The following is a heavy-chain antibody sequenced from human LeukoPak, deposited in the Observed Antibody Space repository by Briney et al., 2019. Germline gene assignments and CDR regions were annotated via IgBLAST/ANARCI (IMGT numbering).Heavy chain of an antibody. CDR2: ISSRSSYI. J-gene: IGHJ4*02. V-gene: IGHV3-21*01. D-gene: IGHD7-27*01. CDR3: AGFQTGDVVNY. CDR1: GFAFSSYS. Sequence: PGGSLRLSCAASGFAFSSYSMNWVRQAPGKGLEWVSFISSRSSYIYYADSVKGRFTISRDNAKNSLYLQMNSLRAEDTAVYYCAGFQTGDVVNYWGQGTLVTVSS.